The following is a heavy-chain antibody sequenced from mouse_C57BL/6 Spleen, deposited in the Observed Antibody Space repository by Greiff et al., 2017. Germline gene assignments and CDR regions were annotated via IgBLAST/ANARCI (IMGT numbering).Heavy chain of an antibody. CDR2: IYPGSGST. CDR3: ARNLYYAMDY. CDR1: GYTFTSYW. V-gene: IGHV1-55*01. Sequence: QVQLKQPGAELVKPGASVKMSCKASGYTFTSYWITWVKQRPGQGLEWIGDIYPGSGSTNYNEKFKSKATLTVDTSSSTAYMQLSSLTSEDAAVYYCARNLYYAMDYWGQGTSVTVSS. J-gene: IGHJ4*01.